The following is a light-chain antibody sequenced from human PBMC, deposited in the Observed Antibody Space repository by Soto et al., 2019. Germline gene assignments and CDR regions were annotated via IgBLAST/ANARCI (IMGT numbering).Light chain of an antibody. Sequence: QSALTQPASVSGSPGQSITISCTGTNNDVGAYNYVSWFQQHPGKAPKTMIYDVSNRPPGVSNRFSGSKSGNTASLTISGLQAEDEDDYYCSSYTRSNTVLFGGGTKLTVL. V-gene: IGLV2-14*03. J-gene: IGLJ3*02. CDR2: DVS. CDR3: SSYTRSNTVL. CDR1: NNDVGAYNY.